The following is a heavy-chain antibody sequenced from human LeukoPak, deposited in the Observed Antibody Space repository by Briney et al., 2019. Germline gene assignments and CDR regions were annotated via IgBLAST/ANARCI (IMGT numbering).Heavy chain of an antibody. D-gene: IGHD3-10*01. CDR3: ARYLEDYGSGSLSY. CDR1: GYTFTGYY. Sequence: GASVKVSCKASGYTFTGYYMHWVRQAPGQGLEWMGWINPNSGGTNYAQKFQGRVTMTRDTSISTAYMELSWLRSDDTAVYYCARYLEDYGSGSLSYWGQGTLVTVSS. CDR2: INPNSGGT. V-gene: IGHV1-2*02. J-gene: IGHJ4*02.